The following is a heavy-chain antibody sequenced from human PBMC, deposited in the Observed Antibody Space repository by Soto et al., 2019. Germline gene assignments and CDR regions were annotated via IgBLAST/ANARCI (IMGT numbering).Heavy chain of an antibody. Sequence: QVQLVESGGGVVQPGRSLRLSCAASGFPFTSYGMHWVREGPDKGLEWVAIISYDGSDKYYADSVKGRFTISRDNSNNTLYLQMNSLRPEDTALYYCVGGQYYFDSQGQGTLVIVSS. CDR1: GFPFTSYG. D-gene: IGHD3-10*01. CDR3: VGGQYYFDS. J-gene: IGHJ4*02. CDR2: ISYDGSDK. V-gene: IGHV3-30*03.